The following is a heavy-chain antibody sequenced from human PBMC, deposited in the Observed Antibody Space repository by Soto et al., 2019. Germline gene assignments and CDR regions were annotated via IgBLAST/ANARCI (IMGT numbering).Heavy chain of an antibody. CDR2: ISYDGSNK. V-gene: IGHV3-30*18. Sequence: GGSLRLSCAASGFTFSSYGMHWVRQAPGKGLEWVAVISYDGSNKYYADSVKGRFTISRDNSKNTLYLQMNSLRAEDTAVYYCAKDWGVVVVVAAIDYWGQGTLVTVSS. D-gene: IGHD2-15*01. J-gene: IGHJ4*02. CDR3: AKDWGVVVVVAAIDY. CDR1: GFTFSSYG.